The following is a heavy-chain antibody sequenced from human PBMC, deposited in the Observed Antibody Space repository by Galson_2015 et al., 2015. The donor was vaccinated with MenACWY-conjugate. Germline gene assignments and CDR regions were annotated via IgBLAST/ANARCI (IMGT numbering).Heavy chain of an antibody. CDR1: GFTFRKYA. J-gene: IGHJ6*03. CDR3: AKDVYMDF. V-gene: IGHV3-23*01. CDR2: IRDSGAAT. Sequence: SLRLSCAVSGFTFRKYAMSWVRQAPGTGLEWVAIIRDSGAATHYIDSVKGRFTISRDNSKNTLYLQMSSLRAEDTALYYCAKDVYMDFWGKGTTVTVSS.